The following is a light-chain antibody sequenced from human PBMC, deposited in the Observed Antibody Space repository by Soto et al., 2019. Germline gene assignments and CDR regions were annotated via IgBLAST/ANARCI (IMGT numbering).Light chain of an antibody. V-gene: IGKV1-27*01. CDR1: QGISNY. J-gene: IGKJ3*01. Sequence: DVQMTQSPSSLSASVGDRVTITCRASQGISNYLAWYQQKPGKVPKLLIYAASTLQSGVPPRFSGSGSGTDFTFTISSLQPEDVATYYCQKYNSGPFTFGPGTKVHIK. CDR2: AAS. CDR3: QKYNSGPFT.